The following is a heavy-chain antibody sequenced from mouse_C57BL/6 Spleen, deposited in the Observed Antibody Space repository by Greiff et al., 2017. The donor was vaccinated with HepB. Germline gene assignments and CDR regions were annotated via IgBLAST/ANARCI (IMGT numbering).Heavy chain of an antibody. CDR3: ARESYYYGPYFDY. J-gene: IGHJ2*01. CDR1: GYSITSGYY. CDR2: ISYDGSN. Sequence: VQLKESGPGLVKPSQSLSLTCSVTGYSITSGYYWNWIRQFPGNKLEWMGYISYDGSNNYNPSLKNRISITRDTSKNQFFLKLNSVTTEDTATYYCARESYYYGPYFDYWGQGTTLTVSS. V-gene: IGHV3-6*01. D-gene: IGHD1-1*01.